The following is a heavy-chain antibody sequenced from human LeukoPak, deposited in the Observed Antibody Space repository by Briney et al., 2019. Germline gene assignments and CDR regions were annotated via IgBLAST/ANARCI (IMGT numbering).Heavy chain of an antibody. V-gene: IGHV1-2*02. Sequence: ASVKVSCKASGYTFTGNYIHWVRQAPGQGLEWMGWINPKNGGTIYAPKFQGRVTMTRDTSISTAYMELSRLRSDDTAVYYCARDRSYIVGATRLDYWGQGTLVTVSS. J-gene: IGHJ4*02. CDR1: GYTFTGNY. D-gene: IGHD1-26*01. CDR3: ARDRSYIVGATRLDY. CDR2: INPKNGGT.